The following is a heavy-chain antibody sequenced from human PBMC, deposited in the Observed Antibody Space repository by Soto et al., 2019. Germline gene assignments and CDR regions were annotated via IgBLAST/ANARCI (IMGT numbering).Heavy chain of an antibody. CDR2: IDWDDDK. CDR1: GGSISSSSYY. V-gene: IGHV2-70*11. Sequence: TLSLTCTVSGGSISSSSYYWGWIRQPPGKALEWLARIDWDDDKHYATSLKTRLTISKDTSKNQVVLTMTNMDPVDTATYYCARNHYYDSSGYYDYWGQGTLVTVSS. CDR3: ARNHYYDSSGYYDY. D-gene: IGHD3-22*01. J-gene: IGHJ4*02.